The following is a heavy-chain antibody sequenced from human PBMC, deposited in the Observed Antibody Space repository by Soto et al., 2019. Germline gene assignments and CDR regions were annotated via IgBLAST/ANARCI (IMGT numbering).Heavy chain of an antibody. CDR1: GFTFSSYA. V-gene: IGHV3-23*01. Sequence: GGSLRLSCAASGFTFSSYAMSWVRQAPGKGLEWVSAISGSGGSTYYADSVKGRFTISRDNSKNTLYLQMNSLRAEDTAVYYCAKSGYSDNYYYYYGMDVWGQGTTVTVSS. D-gene: IGHD5-12*01. CDR3: AKSGYSDNYYYYYGMDV. J-gene: IGHJ6*02. CDR2: ISGSGGST.